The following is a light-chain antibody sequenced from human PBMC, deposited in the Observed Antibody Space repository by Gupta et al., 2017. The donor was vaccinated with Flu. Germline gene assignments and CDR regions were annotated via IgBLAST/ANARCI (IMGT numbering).Light chain of an antibody. CDR3: LLYSGGTEWV. V-gene: IGLV7-43*01. CDR1: TGAVTSASY. Sequence: QTAVTQESPLTVSPGGTVTLTCTSTTGAVTSASYPTWFQQNTGQAPRALIYKTNNKHSWTPARFSGSLLGDKAALTLSDVRPEDEAEYYCLLYSGGTEWVFGGGTKVTVL. CDR2: KTN. J-gene: IGLJ2*01.